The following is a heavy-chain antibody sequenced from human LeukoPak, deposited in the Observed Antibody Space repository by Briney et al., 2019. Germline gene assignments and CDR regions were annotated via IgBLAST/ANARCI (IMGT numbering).Heavy chain of an antibody. CDR2: IKQDGSEK. CDR1: GFTFSSYW. V-gene: IGHV3-7*01. CDR3: AREGYDSSGSDAFDI. D-gene: IGHD3-22*01. J-gene: IGHJ3*02. Sequence: GGSLRLSCAASGFTFSSYWMSWVRQAPGKGLELVANIKQDGSEKYYVDSVKGRFTISRDNAKNSLYLQMNSLRAEDTAVYYCAREGYDSSGSDAFDIWGQGTMVTVSS.